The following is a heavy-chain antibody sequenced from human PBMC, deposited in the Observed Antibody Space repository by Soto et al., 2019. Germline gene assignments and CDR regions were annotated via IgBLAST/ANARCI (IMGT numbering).Heavy chain of an antibody. CDR3: ARATPAGSADF. CDR1: GGSNIRDGYY. D-gene: IGHD2-2*01. Sequence: PSETLSLTCTVSGGSNIRDGYYWSWIRQHPGKGLEWIAYISYSGSSYSNPSLKSRVTISADTSENQFSLRLTSVTAADTAVYFCARATPAGSADFWGQGTRGTAPQ. CDR2: ISYSGSS. J-gene: IGHJ4*02. V-gene: IGHV4-31*03.